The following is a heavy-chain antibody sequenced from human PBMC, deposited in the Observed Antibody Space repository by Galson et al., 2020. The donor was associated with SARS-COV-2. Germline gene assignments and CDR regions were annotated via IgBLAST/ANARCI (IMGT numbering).Heavy chain of an antibody. CDR1: GFTFTTYG. CDR3: ARGAERLSNWFDP. Sequence: GGSLRLSCIASGFTFTTYGMNWVRQAPGKGLQWVSYIRGNTETIYYTDSVKGRFTISRDNAKNSLYLQMNSLTAEDTAVYYCARGAERLSNWFDPWGQGTLVTVSS. V-gene: IGHV3-48*04. J-gene: IGHJ5*02. CDR2: IRGNTETI.